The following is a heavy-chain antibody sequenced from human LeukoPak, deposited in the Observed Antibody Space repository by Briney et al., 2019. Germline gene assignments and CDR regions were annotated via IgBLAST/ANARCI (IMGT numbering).Heavy chain of an antibody. CDR1: GGSISSYY. Sequence: SETLSLTCTVSGGSISSYYWSWIRQPPGKGLEWIGYIYYSVSTNYNPSLKSRVTTSVDTSKNQFSLKLSSVPAADTAVYYCARVGYYDSSGYYKPPVYFDYWGQGTLVTVSS. D-gene: IGHD3-22*01. CDR3: ARVGYYDSSGYYKPPVYFDY. J-gene: IGHJ4*02. V-gene: IGHV4-59*01. CDR2: IYYSVST.